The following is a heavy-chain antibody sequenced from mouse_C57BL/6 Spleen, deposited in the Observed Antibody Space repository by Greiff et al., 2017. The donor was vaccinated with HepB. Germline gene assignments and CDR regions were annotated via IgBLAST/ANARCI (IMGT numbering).Heavy chain of an antibody. V-gene: IGHV1-9*01. CDR1: GYTFTGYW. CDR2: ILPGSGST. CDR3: ARRDGSSPFAY. J-gene: IGHJ3*01. Sequence: VQLQQSGAELMKPGASVKLSCKATGYTFTGYWIEWVKQRPGHGLEWIGEILPGSGSTNYTEKFKGKATFTADTSSNTAYLQLSSLTTEDSAIYYCARRDGSSPFAYWGQGTLVTVSA. D-gene: IGHD1-1*01.